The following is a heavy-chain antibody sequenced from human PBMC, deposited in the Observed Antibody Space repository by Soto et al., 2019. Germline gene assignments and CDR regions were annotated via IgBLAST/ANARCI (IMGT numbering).Heavy chain of an antibody. J-gene: IGHJ5*02. CDR3: AKNQGVELVPLATVDWFDP. CDR1: GFIFGNFG. V-gene: IGHV3-23*01. CDR2: ISGSGFKK. Sequence: LRLSCAASGFIFGNFGMSWVRQAPGKGLGWISSISGSGFKKYYADSVKGRFTISRDNSKSTVYLELNNLSAEDTAVYHCAKNQGVELVPLATVDWFDPWGQGSVVTVSS. D-gene: IGHD1-26*01.